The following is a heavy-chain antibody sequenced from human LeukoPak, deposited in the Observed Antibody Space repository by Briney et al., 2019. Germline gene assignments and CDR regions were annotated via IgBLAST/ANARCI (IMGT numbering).Heavy chain of an antibody. CDR3: ARGLSIAARLIFDY. V-gene: IGHV4-59*11. CDR2: IYYSGST. D-gene: IGHD6-6*01. J-gene: IGHJ4*02. Sequence: SETLSLTCTVSGGSISSHYWSWIRQPPGKGLKWIGYIYYSGSTNYNPSLKSRVTISVDTSKNQFSLKLSSVTAADTAVYYCARGLSIAARLIFDYWGQGTLVTVSS. CDR1: GGSISSHY.